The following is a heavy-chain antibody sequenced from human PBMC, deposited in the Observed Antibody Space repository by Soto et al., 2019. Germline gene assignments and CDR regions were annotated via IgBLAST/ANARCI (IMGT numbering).Heavy chain of an antibody. V-gene: IGHV1-69*06. Sequence: QVQLVQSGAEVKKPGSSVKVSCKASGGTFSSYAISWVRQAPGQGLEWMGGIIAIFGTANYAQKFQGRVTIAADKSTSTAYMERSSLRSEDTAVYYCAREGCTNGVCYHYYYYGMDVWGQGTTVTVSS. D-gene: IGHD2-8*01. CDR1: GGTFSSYA. J-gene: IGHJ6*02. CDR3: AREGCTNGVCYHYYYYGMDV. CDR2: IIAIFGTA.